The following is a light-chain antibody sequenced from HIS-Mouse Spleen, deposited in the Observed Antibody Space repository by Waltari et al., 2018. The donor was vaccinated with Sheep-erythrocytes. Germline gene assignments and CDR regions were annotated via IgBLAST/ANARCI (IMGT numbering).Light chain of an antibody. V-gene: IGLV3-1*01. J-gene: IGLJ1*01. CDR2: QDS. CDR1: KWGDKY. Sequence: SYELTQPPSGSVSPGQTASITCSGDKWGDKYACWYQQKPGQSPVLVIYQDSKRPSGIPERFSGSNSGNTATLTISGTQAMDEADYYCQAWDSSTYVFGTGTKVTVL. CDR3: QAWDSSTYV.